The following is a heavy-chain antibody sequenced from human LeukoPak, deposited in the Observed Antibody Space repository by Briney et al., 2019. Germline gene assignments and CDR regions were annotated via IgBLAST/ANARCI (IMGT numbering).Heavy chain of an antibody. Sequence: GGSLRLSCAASGFTFDDYGMSWVRQAPGKGLEWVSSISSSSSYIYYADSVKGRFTISRDNAKNSLYLQMNSLRAEDTAVYYCARDKRGSGSYYKDYWGQGTLVTVSS. CDR1: GFTFDDYG. CDR2: ISSSSSYI. J-gene: IGHJ4*02. V-gene: IGHV3-21*01. D-gene: IGHD3-10*01. CDR3: ARDKRGSGSYYKDY.